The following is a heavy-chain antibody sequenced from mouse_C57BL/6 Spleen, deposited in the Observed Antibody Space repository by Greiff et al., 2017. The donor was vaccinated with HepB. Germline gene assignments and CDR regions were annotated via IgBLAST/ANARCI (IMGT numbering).Heavy chain of an antibody. V-gene: IGHV1-59*01. CDR1: GYTFTSYW. D-gene: IGHD2-3*01. CDR2: IDPSDSYT. Sequence: VQLQQPGAELVRPGTSVKLSCKASGYTFTSYWMHWVKQRPGQGLEWIGVIDPSDSYTNYNQKFKGKATLTVDTSSSTAYMQLSSLTSEDSAVYYCARVTGDGYYSLDYWGQGTTLTVSS. J-gene: IGHJ2*01. CDR3: ARVTGDGYYSLDY.